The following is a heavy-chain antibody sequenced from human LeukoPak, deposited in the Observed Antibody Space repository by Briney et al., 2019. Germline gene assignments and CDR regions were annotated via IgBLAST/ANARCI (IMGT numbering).Heavy chain of an antibody. CDR1: GFTFNTYG. D-gene: IGHD6-19*01. CDR2: IKQNGSRK. J-gene: IGHJ6*03. Sequence: GGSLRLSCVASGFTFNTYGMSWVRQAPGQGLEWVAKIKQNGSRKYYADSMKGRFTISRDNSKNSLYLQMNSLRAEDTAVYYCAKDGACNGWYKEYYCYYYMDVWGKGTTVTVSS. V-gene: IGHV3-7*03. CDR3: AKDGACNGWYKEYYCYYYMDV.